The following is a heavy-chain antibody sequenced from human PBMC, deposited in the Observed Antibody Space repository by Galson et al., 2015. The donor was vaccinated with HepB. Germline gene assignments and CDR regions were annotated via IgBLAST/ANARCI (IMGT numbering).Heavy chain of an antibody. D-gene: IGHD3-3*01. Sequence: SLRLSCAASGFTFSSYWMSWVRQAPGKGLEWVANIKQDGSEKYYVDSVKGRFTISRDNAKNSLYLQMNSLRAEDTAVYYCARDEPFGVVGNMDVWGKGTTVTVSS. CDR1: GFTFSSYW. CDR2: IKQDGSEK. CDR3: ARDEPFGVVGNMDV. J-gene: IGHJ6*03. V-gene: IGHV3-7*01.